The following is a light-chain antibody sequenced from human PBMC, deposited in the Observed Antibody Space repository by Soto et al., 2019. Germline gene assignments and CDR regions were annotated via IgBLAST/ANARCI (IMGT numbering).Light chain of an antibody. Sequence: DIQMTQSPPSLSASVGDRVSMTCQASQDIANRLNWYQQKPGKAPKLLIYDASNLDAGVPSRFSASGSGTDFTFAITILQPEYIATYFCQQYDDLPQVTFGPGTTVD. CDR1: QDIANR. CDR3: QQYDDLPQVT. V-gene: IGKV1-33*01. J-gene: IGKJ3*01. CDR2: DAS.